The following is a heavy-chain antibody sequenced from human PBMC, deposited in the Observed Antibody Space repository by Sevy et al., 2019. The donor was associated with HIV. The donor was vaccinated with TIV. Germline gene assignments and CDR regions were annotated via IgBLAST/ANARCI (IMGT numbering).Heavy chain of an antibody. V-gene: IGHV3-23*01. D-gene: IGHD3-22*01. CDR1: GFTFITYA. J-gene: IGHJ3*02. CDR2: IYGSDGTT. CDR3: AGAHYDGSGSFDAFDI. Sequence: GGSLRLSCTPSGFTFITYAMNWVRQAQGKGLEWVSTIYGSDGTTYYADSVMGRVTISRDNSNNTLYLQMDSLRTEDTAIYYCAGAHYDGSGSFDAFDIWGQGTMVTVSS.